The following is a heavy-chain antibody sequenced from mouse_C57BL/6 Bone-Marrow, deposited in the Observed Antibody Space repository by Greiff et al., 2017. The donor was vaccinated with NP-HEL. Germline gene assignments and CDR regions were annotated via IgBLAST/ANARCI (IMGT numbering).Heavy chain of an antibody. V-gene: IGHV1-50*01. Sequence: QVQLQQPGAELVKPGASVKLSCKASGYTFTSYWMQWVKQRPGPGLEWIGEIDPSDSYTNYNQKFKGKATLTVDTSSSTAYMQLSSLTSEDSAVYYCARRKYGNYGFFDYWGQGTTLTVSS. CDR2: IDPSDSYT. J-gene: IGHJ2*01. D-gene: IGHD2-10*02. CDR3: ARRKYGNYGFFDY. CDR1: GYTFTSYW.